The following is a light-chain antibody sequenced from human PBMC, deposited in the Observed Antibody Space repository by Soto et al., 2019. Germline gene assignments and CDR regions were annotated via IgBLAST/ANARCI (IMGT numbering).Light chain of an antibody. J-gene: IGLJ2*01. CDR3: LSYDSSLSGSRV. CDR2: GNN. V-gene: IGLV1-40*01. CDR1: SSNIGAGYD. Sequence: QSVLTQPPSVSGAPGQRVTISCTGSSSNIGAGYDVHWYQQLPGTAPKLLIYGNNNRPSGVPDRFSGSNSGTSASLAINGLQAEDEAEYYCLSYDSSLSGSRVFGGGTKVTVL.